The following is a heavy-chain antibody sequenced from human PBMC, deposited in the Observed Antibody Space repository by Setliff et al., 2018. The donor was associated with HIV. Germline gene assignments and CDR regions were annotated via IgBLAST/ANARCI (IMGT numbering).Heavy chain of an antibody. V-gene: IGHV1-46*02. J-gene: IGHJ6*03. Sequence: ASVKVSCKSSGYNFNNFGVSWVRQAPGQGLEWMGLIGPSGSSTTYAQNFQGRVTMTRDTSTSTVYMELSSLRSEDTAVYYCARDAFDYTAYYYSYMDVWGKGTTVTVSS. D-gene: IGHD4-4*01. CDR2: IGPSGSST. CDR1: GYNFNNFG. CDR3: ARDAFDYTAYYYSYMDV.